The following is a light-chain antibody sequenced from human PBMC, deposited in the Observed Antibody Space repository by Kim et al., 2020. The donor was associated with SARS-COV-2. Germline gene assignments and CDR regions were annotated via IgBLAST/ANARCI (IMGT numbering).Light chain of an antibody. CDR2: AAS. J-gene: IGKJ5*01. V-gene: IGKV1-27*01. CDR1: QGISNY. CDR3: PKYNSAPIT. Sequence: IQMTQSPSSLSASVGDRVTITCRASQGISNYLAWYQQKPGKVPKLLIYAASTLQSGVPSRFSGSVSGTDFTLTISSLQPEDVATYYCPKYNSAPITFGQGTRLVIK.